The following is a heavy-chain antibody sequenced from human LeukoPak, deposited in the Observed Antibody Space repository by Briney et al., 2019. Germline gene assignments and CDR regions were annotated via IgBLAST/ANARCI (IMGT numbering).Heavy chain of an antibody. D-gene: IGHD3-9*01. CDR3: ATRGYDILTGYYSYYFDY. CDR2: ISAYNGNT. J-gene: IGHJ4*02. CDR1: GYTFTSYG. Sequence: ASVKVSCKASGYTFTSYGISWVRQAPGQGLEWMGWISAYNGNTNYAQKLQGRVTMTTDTSTSTAYMELRSLRSDDTAVYYCATRGYDILTGYYSYYFDYWGQGTLVTVSS. V-gene: IGHV1-18*01.